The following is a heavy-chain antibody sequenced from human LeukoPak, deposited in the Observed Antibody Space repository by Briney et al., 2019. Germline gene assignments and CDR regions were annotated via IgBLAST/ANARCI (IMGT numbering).Heavy chain of an antibody. CDR2: MNPNRGDT. Sequence: PMASVKVSCTASGYTFTSNDINWVRQATGQGLEWMGWMNPNRGDTGYAQKFQGRVTMTRNTSISTAYKELSSLRSDDTAVYYCARGYRELAVAGINYYYYGMDVWGQGTTVTVSS. CDR3: ARGYRELAVAGINYYYYGMDV. CDR1: GYTFTSND. V-gene: IGHV1-8*02. D-gene: IGHD6-19*01. J-gene: IGHJ6*02.